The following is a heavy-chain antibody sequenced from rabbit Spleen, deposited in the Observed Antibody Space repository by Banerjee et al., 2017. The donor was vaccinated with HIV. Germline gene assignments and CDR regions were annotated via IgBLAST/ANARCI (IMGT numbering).Heavy chain of an antibody. CDR3: ARGSAAMTMVITGFYLTL. J-gene: IGHJ4*01. D-gene: IGHD2-1*01. V-gene: IGHV1S45*01. Sequence: QEQLEESGGDMVKPGASLTLTCTASGFSFSTSYYICWVRQAPGKGLEWIGCGYPDGIGSTAYASWAKGRFTISKSSSTTVTLQMTSLTAADTAAYFCARGSAAMTMVITGFYLTLWGPGTLVTVS. CDR1: GFSFSTSYY. CDR2: GYPDGIGST.